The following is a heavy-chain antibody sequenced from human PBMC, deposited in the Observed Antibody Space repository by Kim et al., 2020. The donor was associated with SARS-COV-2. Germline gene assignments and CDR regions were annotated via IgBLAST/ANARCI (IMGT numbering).Heavy chain of an antibody. D-gene: IGHD3-10*01. CDR2: ISGQGTII. V-gene: IGHV3-43*02. CDR3: AKGERFYFGSAYWDY. Sequence: GSLRLSCVGSGFTFSDYVMYWVRQAPGKGLEWVSLISGQGTIIYYADSVKGRFTISRDNSKNSLFLQMNSLTSEDTAFYYCAKGERFYFGSAYWDYWGQETLVTVSS. CDR1: GFTFSDYV. J-gene: IGHJ4*02.